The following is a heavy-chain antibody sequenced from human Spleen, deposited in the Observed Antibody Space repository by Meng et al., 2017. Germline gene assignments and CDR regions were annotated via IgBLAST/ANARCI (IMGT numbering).Heavy chain of an antibody. Sequence: QFQAHGPVRFMPQPPLSATCIGSGGCISSGGYYCSWIRQHPGKGLELIGYIYYSGSTYYNPSLKRLVTISVDTSKNQFSLKLRSVTAADTAVYYCARVTRVWRGWFDPWGQGNLVTVSS. V-gene: IGHV4-31*01. D-gene: IGHD3-10*01. J-gene: IGHJ5*02. CDR2: IYYSGST. CDR3: ARVTRVWRGWFDP. CDR1: GGCISSGGYY.